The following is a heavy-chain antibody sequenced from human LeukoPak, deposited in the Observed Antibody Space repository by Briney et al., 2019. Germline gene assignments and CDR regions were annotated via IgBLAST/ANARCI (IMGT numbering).Heavy chain of an antibody. D-gene: IGHD1-26*01. Sequence: PGGSLRLSCAASGFTFSTYSLIWVRQAPGKGLECISYISSSSTTIDHADSVKGRFTISRDNGRNSLYLQMNSLRDEDTAVYYCAREQVLGVGSYYYFGLDVWGQGTTVTVSS. V-gene: IGHV3-48*02. J-gene: IGHJ6*02. CDR3: AREQVLGVGSYYYFGLDV. CDR1: GFTFSTYS. CDR2: ISSSSTTI.